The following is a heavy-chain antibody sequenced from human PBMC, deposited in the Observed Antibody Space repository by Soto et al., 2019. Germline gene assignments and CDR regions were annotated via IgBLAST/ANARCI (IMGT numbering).Heavy chain of an antibody. J-gene: IGHJ6*01. CDR3: ARDYTVGAIYSGIYYYAMDV. Sequence: GGSLRLSCAASGFSLSSYGMHWVRQTPDKGLEWVAVSRIDGTQTRYAESVKGRFTISRDNSKNMLYLQMDSLRAEDTAIYNCARDYTVGAIYSGIYYYAMDVWGRGTPVTVSS. D-gene: IGHD1-26*01. V-gene: IGHV3-33*01. CDR2: SRIDGTQT. CDR1: GFSLSSYG.